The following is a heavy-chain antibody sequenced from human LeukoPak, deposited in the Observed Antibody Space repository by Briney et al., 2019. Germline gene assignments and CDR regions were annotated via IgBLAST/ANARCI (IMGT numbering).Heavy chain of an antibody. CDR1: GYSFTSYW. Sequence: GESLKISCKGSGYSFTSYWIVWVRQMPGKGLEWMGIIYPGDSETRYSPSFQGQVTFSADKSITTAYLQWGSLKASDTAMYYCARSPNYSFGRSGYSAAPDYWGQGTLVTVSS. CDR2: IYPGDSET. CDR3: ARSPNYSFGRSGYSAAPDY. D-gene: IGHD3-3*01. V-gene: IGHV5-51*01. J-gene: IGHJ4*02.